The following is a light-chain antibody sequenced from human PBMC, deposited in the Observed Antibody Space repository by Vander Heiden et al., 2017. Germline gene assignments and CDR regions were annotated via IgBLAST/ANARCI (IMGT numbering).Light chain of an antibody. Sequence: QSVLTQPPSASGTPGQRVTIPCSGSSSNIGSNYVYWYQQLPGTAPKLLIYRNNQRPSGVPDRFSGSKSGTSASLAISGLRSEDEADYYCAAWDDSLSGPNVVFGGGTKLTVL. CDR1: SSNIGSNY. V-gene: IGLV1-47*01. CDR2: RNN. CDR3: AAWDDSLSGPNVV. J-gene: IGLJ2*01.